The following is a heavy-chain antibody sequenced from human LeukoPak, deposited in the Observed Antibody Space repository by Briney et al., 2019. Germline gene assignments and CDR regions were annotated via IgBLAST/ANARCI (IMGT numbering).Heavy chain of an antibody. CDR1: GFTVSSNY. V-gene: IGHV3-53*05. CDR3: AKDRGIQLWLWSLDY. J-gene: IGHJ4*02. Sequence: PGGSLRLSCAASGFTVSSNYMSWVRQAPGKGLEWVSVIYSGGSTYYADSVKGRFTISRDNSKNTLYLQMNSLRAEDTAVYYCAKDRGIQLWLWSLDYWGQGTLVTVSS. CDR2: IYSGGST. D-gene: IGHD5-18*01.